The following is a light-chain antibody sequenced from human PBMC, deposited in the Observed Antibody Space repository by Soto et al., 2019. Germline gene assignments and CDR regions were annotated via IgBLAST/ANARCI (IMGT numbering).Light chain of an antibody. CDR1: SSDIGSYNL. CDR2: EGS. V-gene: IGLV2-23*01. Sequence: QSALTQPASVSGSPGQSITISCTGTSSDIGSYNLVSWYQQHPGKAPKLMIYEGSKRPSGVSNRFSGSKSGNTASLTISGLQAEDGADYYCCSYVGSSTVVFGGGTKVTVL. J-gene: IGLJ2*01. CDR3: CSYVGSSTVV.